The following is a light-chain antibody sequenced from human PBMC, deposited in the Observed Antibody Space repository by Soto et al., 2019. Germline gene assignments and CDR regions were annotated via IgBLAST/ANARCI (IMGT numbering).Light chain of an antibody. Sequence: DIQMTQSPSSVSASVGDRVTITFRASQGISNWLTWYQQKPGKAPKLLIYAASSLQSGVPSRFSGSGSGTEFTLTISSLQPDDFATYYCQQYNSYWTFGQGTKVDI. CDR1: QGISNW. J-gene: IGKJ1*01. V-gene: IGKV1D-16*01. CDR3: QQYNSYWT. CDR2: AAS.